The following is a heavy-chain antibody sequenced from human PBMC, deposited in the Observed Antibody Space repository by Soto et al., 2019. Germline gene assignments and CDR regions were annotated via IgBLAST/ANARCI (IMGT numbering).Heavy chain of an antibody. CDR2: ISYDGSDK. J-gene: IGHJ4*02. CDR3: AKSPNFYCSSPNCYKYYFDY. V-gene: IGHV3-30*18. CDR1: GFTFNTYG. D-gene: IGHD2-2*02. Sequence: QDHLVESGGGVVQPGTSLRLSCAASGFTFNTYGMHWVRQAPGKGLEWVAVISYDGSDKFYADSVKGRFTISRDNSKNTLYLQMSSMRPADTAIYYCAKSPNFYCSSPNCYKYYFDYGGQGNLVTVSS.